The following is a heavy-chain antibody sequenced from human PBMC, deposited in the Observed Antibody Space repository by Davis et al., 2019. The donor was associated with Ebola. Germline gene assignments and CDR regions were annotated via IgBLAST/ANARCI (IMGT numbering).Heavy chain of an antibody. V-gene: IGHV4-59*08. CDR2: IYYTGST. CDR3: ARHRLEWSPLRGNWFDP. J-gene: IGHJ5*02. Sequence: SETLSLTCTVSGDSISAYYWSWIRQPPGKGLEWIGNIYYTGSTNYNPSLRGRVTMSVDTSQNQFSLKLSSVTAADTAVYYCARHRLEWSPLRGNWFDPWGQGTLVTVSS. CDR1: GDSISAYY. D-gene: IGHD3-3*01.